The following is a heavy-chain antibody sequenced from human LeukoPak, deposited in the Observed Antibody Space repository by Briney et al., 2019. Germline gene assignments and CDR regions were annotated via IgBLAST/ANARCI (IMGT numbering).Heavy chain of an antibody. CDR2: ISGSGGST. J-gene: IGHJ3*01. Sequence: GGSLRLSCAASGFTFSTYTMSWVRQAPGKGLEWVSAISGSGGSTYYADSVKGRSTISRDNSKNTLYLQMNSLRAEDTAIYYCAKDRGGCANGVCYTLGAFDVWGHGTMVTVSS. V-gene: IGHV3-23*01. CDR1: GFTFSTYT. D-gene: IGHD2-8*01. CDR3: AKDRGGCANGVCYTLGAFDV.